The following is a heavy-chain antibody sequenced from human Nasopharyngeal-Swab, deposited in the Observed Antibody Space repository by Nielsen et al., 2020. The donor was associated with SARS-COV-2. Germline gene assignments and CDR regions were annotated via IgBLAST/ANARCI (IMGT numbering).Heavy chain of an antibody. CDR2: IYYSGIT. J-gene: IGHJ4*02. CDR1: GGSVSSHSYY. V-gene: IGHV4-39*01. D-gene: IGHD6-13*01. CDR3: ARHEGIIAAGNWIDY. Sequence: SETLSLTCTVSGGSVSSHSYYWGWIRQPPGKGLEWIGTIYYSGITYYNPSLKSRVTLSVETSKNQFSLKLSSVTAADTALYYCARHEGIIAAGNWIDYWGQGTLVTVSS.